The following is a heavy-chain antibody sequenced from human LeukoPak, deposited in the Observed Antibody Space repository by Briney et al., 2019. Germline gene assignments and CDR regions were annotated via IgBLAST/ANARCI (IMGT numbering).Heavy chain of an antibody. CDR2: IWYDGSNK. CDR1: GFTFSSYG. J-gene: IGHJ4*02. D-gene: IGHD2-2*01. CDR3: AKVNIVVVPAAIYGSDY. V-gene: IGHV3-33*06. Sequence: PGGSLRLSCAASGFTFSSYGMHWVRQAPGKGLEGVAVIWYDGSNKYYADSVKGRFTISRDNSKNTLYLQMNSLRAEDTAVYYCAKVNIVVVPAAIYGSDYWGQGTLVTVSS.